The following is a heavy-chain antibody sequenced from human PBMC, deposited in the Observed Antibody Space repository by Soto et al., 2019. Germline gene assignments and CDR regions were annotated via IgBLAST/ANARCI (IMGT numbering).Heavy chain of an antibody. CDR2: ISAYNGNT. CDR3: ARSAPPSSIAARPDFDY. CDR1: GYTFTSYG. J-gene: IGHJ4*02. V-gene: IGHV1-18*01. D-gene: IGHD6-6*01. Sequence: QVQLVQSGAEVKKPGASVKVSCKASGYTFTSYGISWVRQAPGQGLEWMGWISAYNGNTNYAQKLQGRVTMTTDTSTSTAYIELRSLSSDDTAVYYCARSAPPSSIAARPDFDYWGQGTLVTVSS.